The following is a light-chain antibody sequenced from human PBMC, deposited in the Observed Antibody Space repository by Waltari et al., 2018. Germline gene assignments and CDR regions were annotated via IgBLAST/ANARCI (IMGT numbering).Light chain of an antibody. CDR2: DVS. Sequence: QSALTQPRSVSGSPGQSVTISCTGTSSDVGGYNYLSWYQQHPGKAPKPMIYDVSKRPSGVPVRFSGSKSGNTASLTIAGLQADDEADYYCCSYAGSYTFIFGGGTELTVL. V-gene: IGLV2-11*01. CDR3: CSYAGSYTFI. J-gene: IGLJ2*01. CDR1: SSDVGGYNY.